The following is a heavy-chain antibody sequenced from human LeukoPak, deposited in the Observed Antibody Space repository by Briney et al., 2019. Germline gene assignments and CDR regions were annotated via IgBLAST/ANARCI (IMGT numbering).Heavy chain of an antibody. D-gene: IGHD3-10*01. CDR1: GYTFTSYD. V-gene: IGHV1-8*01. Sequence: ASVKASCKASGYTFTSYDINWVRQATGQGLEWMGWMNPNSGNTGYAQKFQGRVTMTRNTSISTAYMELSSLRSEDTAVYYCARGLDGSGSYHFDYWGQGTLVTVSS. J-gene: IGHJ4*02. CDR3: ARGLDGSGSYHFDY. CDR2: MNPNSGNT.